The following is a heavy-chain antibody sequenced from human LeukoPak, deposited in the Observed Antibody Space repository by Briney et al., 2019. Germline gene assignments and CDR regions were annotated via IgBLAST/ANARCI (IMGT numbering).Heavy chain of an antibody. V-gene: IGHV1-69*13. D-gene: IGHD4-17*01. CDR3: ARGGGPSTDYFDY. CDR2: IIPIFGTA. Sequence: GASVKVSCKASGGTFSSYAISWVRQAPGQGLEWMGGIIPIFGTANYAQKFQGRVTITADESTSTAYMELSSLRSEDMAVYYCARGGGPSTDYFDYWGQGTLVTVSS. CDR1: GGTFSSYA. J-gene: IGHJ4*02.